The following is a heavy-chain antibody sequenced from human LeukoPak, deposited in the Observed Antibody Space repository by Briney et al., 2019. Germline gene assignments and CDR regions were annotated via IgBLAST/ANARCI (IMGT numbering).Heavy chain of an antibody. J-gene: IGHJ4*02. CDR1: GFTFSTYW. Sequence: GGSLRLSCAASGFTFSTYWISWVRQAPVKGQEWVANIQQDGSEKYYVDSVKGRFTISRDNAKNSLYLQMNSLRVEDTAVYYCARRWVSGSNFDSWGQGTLVTVSS. V-gene: IGHV3-7*01. D-gene: IGHD1-14*01. CDR2: IQQDGSEK. CDR3: ARRWVSGSNFDS.